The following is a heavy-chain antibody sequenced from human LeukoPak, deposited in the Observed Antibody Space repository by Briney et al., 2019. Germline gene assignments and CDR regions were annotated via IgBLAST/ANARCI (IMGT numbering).Heavy chain of an antibody. CDR2: IYYSGST. Sequence: SETLSLTCTVSGGSISSYYWSWIRQPPGKGLERIRYIYYSGSTNYNPSLKSRVTISVDTSKNQFSLKLSSVTAADTAVYYCATRIQLFGGDAFDIWGQGTMVTVSS. J-gene: IGHJ3*02. D-gene: IGHD5-18*01. CDR1: GGSISSYY. V-gene: IGHV4-59*01. CDR3: ATRIQLFGGDAFDI.